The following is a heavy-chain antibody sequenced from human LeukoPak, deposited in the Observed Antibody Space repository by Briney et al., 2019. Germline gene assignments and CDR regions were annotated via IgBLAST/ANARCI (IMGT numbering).Heavy chain of an antibody. D-gene: IGHD3-10*01. V-gene: IGHV4-34*01. Sequence: SETLSLTCAVYGGSFSGYYWSWIRQPPGKGLEWIGEINHSGSTNYNPSLKSRVTISVDTSKNQFSLKLSSVTAADTAVYYCARRAYHYGSGIVYWGQGNLVTVSS. CDR2: INHSGST. CDR1: GGSFSGYY. CDR3: ARRAYHYGSGIVY. J-gene: IGHJ4*02.